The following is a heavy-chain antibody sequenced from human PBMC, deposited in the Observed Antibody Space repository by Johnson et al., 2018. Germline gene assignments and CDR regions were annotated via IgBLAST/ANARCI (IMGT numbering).Heavy chain of an antibody. CDR2: ISWNSGTI. Sequence: VQLVQCGGGVVRPGGSLRPSCAASGFSFDDYGMSWVRQAPGKGLEWVSGISWNSGTIGYADSVKGRFTISRDNAKNSLYLQMNSLRAEDTALYYCAIAHSSGWYTYFQYWGQGTLVTVSS. CDR1: GFSFDDYG. D-gene: IGHD6-19*01. J-gene: IGHJ1*01. V-gene: IGHV3-20*04. CDR3: AIAHSSGWYTYFQY.